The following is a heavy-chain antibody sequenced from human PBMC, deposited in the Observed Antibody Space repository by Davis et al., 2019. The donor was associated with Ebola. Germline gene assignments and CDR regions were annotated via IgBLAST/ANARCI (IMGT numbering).Heavy chain of an antibody. CDR2: HGTSGDT. Sequence: GGSLRLSCAASGFVFRNYVMSWVRRAPGKGLEWVSTHGTSGDTYHADSVKGRFTISRDNSKNTLHLQMNSLRVEDSAIYYCAKDTPNIWFDVWGQGTKVAVS. CDR1: GFVFRNYV. CDR3: AKDTPNIWFDV. D-gene: IGHD2-15*01. J-gene: IGHJ3*01. V-gene: IGHV3-23*01.